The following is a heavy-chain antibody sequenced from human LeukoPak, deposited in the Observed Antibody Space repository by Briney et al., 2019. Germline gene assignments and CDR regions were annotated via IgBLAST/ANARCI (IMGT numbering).Heavy chain of an antibody. J-gene: IGHJ3*01. Sequence: GESLKISCKNSGYRFNNYWIGWVRQMPGKGLEWMGIIYPNDSDTRYSPSFQGQVTISADKSISTAYLQWSSLKASDTAMYYCARHKAERGSSGYDWGAFDVWGQGTMVTVSS. CDR1: GYRFNNYW. CDR2: IYPNDSDT. D-gene: IGHD5-12*01. V-gene: IGHV5-51*01. CDR3: ARHKAERGSSGYDWGAFDV.